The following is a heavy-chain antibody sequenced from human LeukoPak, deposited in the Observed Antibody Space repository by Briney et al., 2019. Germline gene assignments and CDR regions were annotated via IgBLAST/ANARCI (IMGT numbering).Heavy chain of an antibody. Sequence: SETLSLTCTVSGGSISSGSYYWSWIRQPAGKGLEWIGRIYTSGSTNYNPSLKSRVTISVDTSKNQFSLKLSSVTAADTAVYYCARDSQLPDIDYWGQGTLVTVSS. CDR1: GGSISSGSYY. CDR3: ARDSQLPDIDY. D-gene: IGHD2-2*01. CDR2: IYTSGST. J-gene: IGHJ4*02. V-gene: IGHV4-61*02.